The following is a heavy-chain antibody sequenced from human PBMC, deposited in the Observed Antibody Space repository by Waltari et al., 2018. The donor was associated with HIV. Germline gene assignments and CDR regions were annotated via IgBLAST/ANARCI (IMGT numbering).Heavy chain of an antibody. CDR3: ARDSGLYGTYSHGMDV. Sequence: QVQLQESGPGLVKPSQTLSLTCTVSGVSVSSYSHYWSWIRQHPGKGLEWIGYIYYSGSTYYNPSLKSRVIISIDTSQTQFSLELTSVTAADTAVYYCARDSGLYGTYSHGMDVWGQGTTVTVSS. CDR2: IYYSGST. D-gene: IGHD4-17*01. CDR1: GVSVSSYSHY. V-gene: IGHV4-31*03. J-gene: IGHJ6*02.